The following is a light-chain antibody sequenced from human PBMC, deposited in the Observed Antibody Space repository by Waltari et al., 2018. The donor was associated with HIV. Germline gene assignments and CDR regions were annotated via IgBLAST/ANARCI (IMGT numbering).Light chain of an antibody. Sequence: DIQMTQSPSSLSASVGDRVTSPCRASQGTRSDVNWYQQKPGNVPKFLIYAASRMKSGVPSRFSGSGYGTDYTLTISSRQTEDFAAYCCQQSYSIPASFSQGTKVEI. J-gene: IGKJ2*03. CDR2: AAS. CDR1: QGTRSD. V-gene: IGKV1-39*01. CDR3: QQSYSIPAS.